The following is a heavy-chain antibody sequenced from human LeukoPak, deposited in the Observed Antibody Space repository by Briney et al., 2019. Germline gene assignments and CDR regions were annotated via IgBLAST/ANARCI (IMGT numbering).Heavy chain of an antibody. Sequence: AGGSLRLSCAASGFTFNNYEMNWVRQAPGKGLEWVSYISSSGDTIYYADSVRGRFTISRDNAKDSLYLQMDSLRAEDTAVYYCARDKLYSYYYGMDVWGQGTTVTVSS. D-gene: IGHD4-23*01. CDR3: ARDKLYSYYYGMDV. V-gene: IGHV3-48*03. CDR2: ISSSGDTI. J-gene: IGHJ6*02. CDR1: GFTFNNYE.